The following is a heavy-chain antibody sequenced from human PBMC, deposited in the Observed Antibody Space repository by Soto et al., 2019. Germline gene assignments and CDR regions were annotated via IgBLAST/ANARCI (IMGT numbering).Heavy chain of an antibody. J-gene: IGHJ4*02. V-gene: IGHV3-53*05. CDR1: GFTVSSNY. Sequence: GGSLRLSCAASGFTVSSNYMSWVRQAPGKGLEWVSVIYSGGSTYYADSVKGRFTISRDNSKNTLYLQMNSLRAEDTAVYYCAKDTLMVAGLDYWGQGTLVTVSS. CDR3: AKDTLMVAGLDY. CDR2: IYSGGST. D-gene: IGHD2-8*01.